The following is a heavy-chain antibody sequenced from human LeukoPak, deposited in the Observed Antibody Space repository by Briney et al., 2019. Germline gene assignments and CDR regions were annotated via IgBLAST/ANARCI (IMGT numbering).Heavy chain of an antibody. CDR1: GATFSSYA. Sequence: SVKVSCKTSGATFSSYAISWVRQAPGQGLEWMGRIIPILGIANYAQKFQGRVTITADKSTSTAYMELSSMRSEDTAVYYCARDLRWYYDSSGYYPNWYYDRWGRGTLVTVSA. J-gene: IGHJ2*01. V-gene: IGHV1-69*04. CDR2: IIPILGIA. CDR3: ARDLRWYYDSSGYYPNWYYDR. D-gene: IGHD3-22*01.